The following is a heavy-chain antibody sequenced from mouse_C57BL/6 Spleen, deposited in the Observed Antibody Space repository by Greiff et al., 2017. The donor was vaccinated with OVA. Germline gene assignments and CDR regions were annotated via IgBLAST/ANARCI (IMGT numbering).Heavy chain of an antibody. CDR3: ARGDYGDFAY. CDR1: GFTFSDYG. D-gene: IGHD2-13*01. CDR2: ISSGSSTI. Sequence: EVQRVESGGGLVKPGGSLKLSCAASGFTFSDYGMHWVRQAPEKGLEWVAYISSGSSTIYYADTVKGRFTISRDNAKNTLFLQMTSLRSEDTAMYYCARGDYGDFAYWGQGTLVTVSA. J-gene: IGHJ3*01. V-gene: IGHV5-17*01.